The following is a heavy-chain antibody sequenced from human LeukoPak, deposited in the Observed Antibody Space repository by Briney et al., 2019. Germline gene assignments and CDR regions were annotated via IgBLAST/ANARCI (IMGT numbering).Heavy chain of an antibody. CDR1: GVSFSTYY. V-gene: IGHV4-34*01. J-gene: IGHJ4*02. CDR3: AGQLYGSDY. D-gene: IGHD4-17*01. Sequence: PSETLSLTCDVSGVSFSTYYWSWIRQSPEKGLEWIGEVNHSGYTNLNPSLKSRVTISVDTSKNQFSLKLSSVTAADTAIYYCAGQLYGSDYWGQGTLVTVSS. CDR2: VNHSGYT.